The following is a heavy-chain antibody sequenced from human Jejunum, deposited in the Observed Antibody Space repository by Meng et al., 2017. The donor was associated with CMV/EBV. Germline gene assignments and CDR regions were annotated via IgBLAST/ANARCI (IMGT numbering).Heavy chain of an antibody. J-gene: IGHJ6*02. CDR3: AAEVAVRNYFSYGMDV. CDR2: GYSAGMT. V-gene: IGHV3-66*02. D-gene: IGHD3-10*01. CDR1: AFSVNSNF. Sequence: AFSVNSNFMTWVRQAPGKGLEWVAVGYSAGMTYYADSVKGRFTISRDNSKNTMFLQMNGLRLEDTAMYYCAAEVAVRNYFSYGMDVWGQGTTVTVSS.